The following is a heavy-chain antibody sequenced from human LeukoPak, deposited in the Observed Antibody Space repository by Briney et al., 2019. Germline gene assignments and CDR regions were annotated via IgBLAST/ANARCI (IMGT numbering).Heavy chain of an antibody. J-gene: IGHJ4*02. D-gene: IGHD6-19*01. CDR2: ISDSGGTT. Sequence: GGSLRLSCAASGFTFSSFWMSWVRQAPGKGLEWVSGISDSGGTTLYGDSVKGRFTISRDNSKNTVYLQMNSLRAEDTAVYHCGGYISGWYDYWGQGILVTVSS. CDR1: GFTFSSFW. CDR3: GGYISGWYDY. V-gene: IGHV3-23*01.